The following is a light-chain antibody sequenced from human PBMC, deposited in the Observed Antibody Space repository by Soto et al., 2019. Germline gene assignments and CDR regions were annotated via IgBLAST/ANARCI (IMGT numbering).Light chain of an antibody. Sequence: DIVMTQSPDSLAVSLGERATINCKSSQSVLYSSNNKNYLAWYQQKPGQPPKLLISWASTRECGVPDRFSGSGSGTDFTLTISSTEAEDVAVYYCQKYYSTPYTFGQGTKLEIK. J-gene: IGKJ2*01. CDR3: QKYYSTPYT. CDR1: QSVLYSSNNKNY. CDR2: WAS. V-gene: IGKV4-1*01.